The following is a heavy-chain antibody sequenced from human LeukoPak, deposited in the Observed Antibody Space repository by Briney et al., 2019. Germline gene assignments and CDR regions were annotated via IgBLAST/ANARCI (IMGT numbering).Heavy chain of an antibody. J-gene: IGHJ4*02. Sequence: ASVKVSCKASGGTFGSYAISWVRQAPGQGLEWMGGIIPIFGTANYAQKFQGRVTITADESTSTAYMELSSLRSEDTAVYYCARENYVWGSYRTDYFDYWGQGTLVTVSS. D-gene: IGHD3-16*02. V-gene: IGHV1-69*13. CDR1: GGTFGSYA. CDR3: ARENYVWGSYRTDYFDY. CDR2: IIPIFGTA.